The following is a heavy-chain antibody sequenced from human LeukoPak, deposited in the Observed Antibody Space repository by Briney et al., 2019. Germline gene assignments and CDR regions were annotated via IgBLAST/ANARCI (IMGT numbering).Heavy chain of an antibody. CDR1: GFTFSSYA. V-gene: IGHV3-23*01. CDR3: AKAYDFWSGYFRNWFDP. D-gene: IGHD3-3*01. CDR2: ISGSGGST. Sequence: GGSLRLSCAASGFTFSSYAMSWVRQAPGKGLEWVSAISGSGGSTYYADSVKGRFTISRDNSKNTLYLQMNSLRAEDTAVYYCAKAYDFWSGYFRNWFDPWGQGTLVTVSS. J-gene: IGHJ5*02.